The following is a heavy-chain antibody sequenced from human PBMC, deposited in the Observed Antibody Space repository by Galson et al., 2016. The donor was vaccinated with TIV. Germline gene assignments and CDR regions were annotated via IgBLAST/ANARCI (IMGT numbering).Heavy chain of an antibody. CDR3: ARMNYDFWSGSTPGWWFDP. V-gene: IGHV3-74*01. CDR2: INRDGSNT. CDR1: GFIFSTYW. J-gene: IGHJ5*02. Sequence: SLRLSCAGSGFIFSTYWMHWVRQVPGKGLLWVSHINRDGSNTSYADSVKGRFTISRDNAKNMVYLQMNSLSGEDTAVYYCARMNYDFWSGSTPGWWFDPWGQVTQVTVSS. D-gene: IGHD3-3*01.